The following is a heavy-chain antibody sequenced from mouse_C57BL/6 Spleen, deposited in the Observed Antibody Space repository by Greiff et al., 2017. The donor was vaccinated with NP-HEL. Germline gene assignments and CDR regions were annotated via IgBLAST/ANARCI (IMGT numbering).Heavy chain of an antibody. Sequence: QVHVKQPGAELVKPGASVKMSCKASGYTFTSYWITWVKQRPGQGLEWIGDIYPGSGSTNYNEKFKSKATLTVDTSSSTAYMQLSSLTSEDSAVYYGARDYGSSYDYFDYGGQGTTLTVSS. D-gene: IGHD1-1*01. V-gene: IGHV1-55*01. CDR1: GYTFTSYW. J-gene: IGHJ2*01. CDR2: IYPGSGST. CDR3: ARDYGSSYDYFDY.